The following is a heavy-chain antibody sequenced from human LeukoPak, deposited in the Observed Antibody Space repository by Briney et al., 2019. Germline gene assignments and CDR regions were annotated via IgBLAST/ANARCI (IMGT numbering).Heavy chain of an antibody. CDR1: GGSISSYY. CDR3: ARLIPPYYNDNSAYLNWFDP. CDR2: VYYSGAT. Sequence: SETLSLTCTVSGGSISSYYWSWIRPPPGKGPEWIGDVYYSGATNYNPSLMSRVTISVDTSKNQFSLKLNSVTAADTAVYYCARLIPPYYNDNSAYLNWFDPWGQGTLVTVSS. J-gene: IGHJ5*02. V-gene: IGHV4-59*08. D-gene: IGHD3-22*01.